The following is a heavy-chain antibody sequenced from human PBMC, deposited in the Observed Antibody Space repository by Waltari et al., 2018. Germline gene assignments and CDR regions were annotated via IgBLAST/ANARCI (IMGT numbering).Heavy chain of an antibody. J-gene: IGHJ4*02. V-gene: IGHV3-7*01. CDR3: AKDLDDSSSWYNNLDY. D-gene: IGHD6-13*01. CDR1: GFTFSSYW. Sequence: EVQLVESGGGLVQPGGSLGLSCVASGFTFSSYWMSWVRQAPGKGLEWVANIKQDGSEKYYVDSVKGRFTISRDNAKNSLYLQMNSLRAEDTAVYYCAKDLDDSSSWYNNLDYWGQGTLVTVSS. CDR2: IKQDGSEK.